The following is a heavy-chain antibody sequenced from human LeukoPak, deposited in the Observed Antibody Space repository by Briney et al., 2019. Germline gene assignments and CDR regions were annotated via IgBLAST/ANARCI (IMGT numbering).Heavy chain of an antibody. Sequence: ASVKVSCKASGYTFTSYGISWVRQAPGQGLEWMGWISAYNGNTNYAQKLQGRVTMTTDTSTSTAYMELRSLRSDDTAVYYCATERRYCSSTSCFGDAFDIWGQGTMVTVSS. D-gene: IGHD2-2*01. CDR2: ISAYNGNT. CDR3: ATERRYCSSTSCFGDAFDI. J-gene: IGHJ3*02. CDR1: GYTFTSYG. V-gene: IGHV1-18*01.